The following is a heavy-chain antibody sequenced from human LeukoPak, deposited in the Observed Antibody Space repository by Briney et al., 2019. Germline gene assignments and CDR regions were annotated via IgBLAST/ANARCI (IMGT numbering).Heavy chain of an antibody. V-gene: IGHV4-59*01. D-gene: IGHD2-2*01. CDR3: ASLPQLGYCSSPSCPPPQPYYMDV. J-gene: IGHJ6*03. Sequence: SETLSLTCTVSGGSISSYYWSWIRQPPGQGLEWIGYIYYSGSTNYNPSLKSRVTISVDTSKHQFSLKLSSVPAADKAVYYCASLPQLGYCSSPSCPPPQPYYMDVWGKATTVTVSS. CDR1: GGSISSYY. CDR2: IYYSGST.